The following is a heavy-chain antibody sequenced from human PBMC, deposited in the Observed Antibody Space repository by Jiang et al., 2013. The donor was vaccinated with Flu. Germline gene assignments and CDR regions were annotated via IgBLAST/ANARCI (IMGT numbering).Heavy chain of an antibody. CDR2: ISPGGDTA. Sequence: KKPGASVKVSCKASGTSYYMYWVRQAPGQGLEWMGLISPGGDTAIYAQQFQGRVTMTRDTSTNTLYMELSSLRSDDTAVYYCAGGYCASMSCYAHPYFDNWGQGTLVTVSS. J-gene: IGHJ4*02. CDR3: AGGYCASMSCYAHPYFDN. V-gene: IGHV1-46*01. D-gene: IGHD2-2*01. CDR1: GTSYY.